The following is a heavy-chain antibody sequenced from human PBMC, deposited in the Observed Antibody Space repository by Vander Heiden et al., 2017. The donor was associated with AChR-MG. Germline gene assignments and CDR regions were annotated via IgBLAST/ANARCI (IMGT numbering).Heavy chain of an antibody. V-gene: IGHV1-69*02. CDR3: ARVGVQLVPGLSVDY. D-gene: IGHD6-13*01. CDR1: GGTFSSYT. Sequence: QVQLVQSGAEVKKPGSSVKVACKASGGTFSSYTISWVRKAPGQGLEGMGRIIPILGIANYAQKFQGRVTITADKSTSTAYMELSSLRSEDTAVYYCARVGVQLVPGLSVDYWGQGTLVTVSS. J-gene: IGHJ4*02. CDR2: IIPILGIA.